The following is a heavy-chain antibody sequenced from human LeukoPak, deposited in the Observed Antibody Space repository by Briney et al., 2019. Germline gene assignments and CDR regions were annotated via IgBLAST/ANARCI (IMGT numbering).Heavy chain of an antibody. D-gene: IGHD3-22*01. V-gene: IGHV4-30-4*08. CDR1: GGSISSGDYY. CDR3: ARDHYYDSSGTRNFGY. J-gene: IGHJ4*02. CDR2: IYYSGST. Sequence: PSQTLSLTCTVSGGSISSGDYYWSWIRQPPGKGLERIGYIYYSGSTYYNPSLKSRVTISVDTSKNQFSLKLSSVTAADTAVYYCARDHYYDSSGTRNFGYWGQGTLVTVSS.